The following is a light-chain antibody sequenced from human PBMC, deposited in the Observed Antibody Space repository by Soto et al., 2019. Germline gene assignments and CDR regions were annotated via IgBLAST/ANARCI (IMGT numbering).Light chain of an antibody. CDR3: QQYDNFPIT. CDR1: QDISNH. V-gene: IGKV1-33*01. Sequence: DIQMTQSPSSLSASVGDRVSITCQASQDISNHLNWYQQKPGKAPKLLIYDASNFEAGVPSRFSGSGSGTDFTFTISSLQPEDIATYYCQQYDNFPITFGQGTRLEIK. CDR2: DAS. J-gene: IGKJ5*01.